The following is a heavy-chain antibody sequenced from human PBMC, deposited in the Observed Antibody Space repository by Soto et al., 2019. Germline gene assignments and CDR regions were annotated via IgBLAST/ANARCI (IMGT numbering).Heavy chain of an antibody. J-gene: IGHJ4*02. D-gene: IGHD2-8*01. CDR2: IYPGDSDT. CDR1: GYSFTSYW. V-gene: IGHV5-51*01. CDR3: ARHRDCTNGVCYHPDSFDY. Sequence: GESLKISCKGSGYSFTSYWIGWVRQMPGKGLEWMGIIYPGDSDTRYSPSFQGQVTISADKSISTAYLQWSSLKASDTAMYYCARHRDCTNGVCYHPDSFDYWGQGTLVTVSS.